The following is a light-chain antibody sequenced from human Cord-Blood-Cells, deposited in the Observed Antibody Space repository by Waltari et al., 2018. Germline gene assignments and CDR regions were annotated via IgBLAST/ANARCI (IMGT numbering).Light chain of an antibody. CDR2: WAS. J-gene: IGKJ2*01. CDR1: QSVLYSSNNKNY. Sequence: DIVLTKSPASLAVSLGERATTNCKSSQSVLYSSNNKNYLAWYQQKPGQPPKLLIYWASTRESGVPDRFSGSGSGTDFTLTISSLQAEDVAVYYCQQYYSTPYTFGQGTKLEIK. CDR3: QQYYSTPYT. V-gene: IGKV4-1*01.